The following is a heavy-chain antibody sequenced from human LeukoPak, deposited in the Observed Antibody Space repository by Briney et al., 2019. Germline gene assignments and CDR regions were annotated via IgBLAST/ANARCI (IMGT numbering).Heavy chain of an antibody. CDR3: ARASYSSSWFPTYFDY. J-gene: IGHJ4*02. CDR2: VKQDGSEK. Sequence: GGSLRLSCAASGNYWMHWVRQAPGKGLEWVANVKQDGSEKYYVDSVKGRFTISRDNGKNSLYLQMNSLRAEDTAVYYCARASYSSSWFPTYFDYWGQGTLVTVSS. CDR1: GNYW. V-gene: IGHV3-7*01. D-gene: IGHD6-13*01.